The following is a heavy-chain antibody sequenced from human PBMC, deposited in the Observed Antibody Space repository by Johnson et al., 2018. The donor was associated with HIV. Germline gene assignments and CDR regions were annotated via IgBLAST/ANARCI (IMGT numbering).Heavy chain of an antibody. CDR3: VRDTGYCSGGRCDDAFDV. Sequence: QVQLVESGGGLIQPGGSLRLSCAASGFTFSDFYMSWIRQAPGKGLEWVSYISTSGSTIYHAESVKGRFTISRDNAKNSLYLQMNSLRVEDTALYYCVRDTGYCSGGRCDDAFDVWGQGTVVTVSS. J-gene: IGHJ3*01. CDR2: ISTSGSTI. V-gene: IGHV3-11*01. D-gene: IGHD2-15*01. CDR1: GFTFSDFY.